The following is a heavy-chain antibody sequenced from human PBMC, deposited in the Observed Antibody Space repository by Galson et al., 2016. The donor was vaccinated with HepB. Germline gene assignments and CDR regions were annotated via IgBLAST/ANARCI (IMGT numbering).Heavy chain of an antibody. J-gene: IGHJ4*02. V-gene: IGHV4-4*02. CDR1: GVSISSSDW. CDR2: IFHTGRV. CDR3: ARQYWGGPSDY. Sequence: TLSLTCAVSGVSISSSDWWSWVRQPPGQGLEWIGQIFHTGRVNYTPSLASRVTISIDTSNNHFSLRLTSVTAADTALYYCARQYWGGPSDYWGQGTLVIVSS. D-gene: IGHD2/OR15-2a*01.